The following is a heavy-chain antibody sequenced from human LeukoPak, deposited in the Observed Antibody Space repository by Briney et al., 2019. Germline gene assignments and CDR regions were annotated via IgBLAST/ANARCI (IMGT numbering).Heavy chain of an antibody. V-gene: IGHV4-31*03. D-gene: IGHD4-11*01. Sequence: SQTLSLTCTVSGGSVSSGDYYWTWIRQHPGKGLEWIGSIYYTGNTYYNPSLKSRLTMSLDTSKNQFSLKLSSVTAADTAVYYCTTTRAHQFDFWGQGTLVTVSS. CDR1: GGSVSSGDYY. CDR2: IYYTGNT. J-gene: IGHJ4*02. CDR3: TTTRAHQFDF.